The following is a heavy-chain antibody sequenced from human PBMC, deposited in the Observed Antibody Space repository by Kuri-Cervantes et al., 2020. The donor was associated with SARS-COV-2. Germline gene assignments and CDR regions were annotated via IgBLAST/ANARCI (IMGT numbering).Heavy chain of an antibody. CDR2: IYPGDSDT. Sequence: GESLKISCKGSGYSFTSYWIGWVRQMPGKGLEWMGSIYPGDSDTRYSPSLQGQVTISADKSISTAYLQWSSLKASDTAMYYCARQIIRVVPAPGWYFDLWGRGTLVTVSS. J-gene: IGHJ2*01. CDR1: GYSFTSYW. CDR3: ARQIIRVVPAPGWYFDL. D-gene: IGHD2-2*01. V-gene: IGHV5-51*01.